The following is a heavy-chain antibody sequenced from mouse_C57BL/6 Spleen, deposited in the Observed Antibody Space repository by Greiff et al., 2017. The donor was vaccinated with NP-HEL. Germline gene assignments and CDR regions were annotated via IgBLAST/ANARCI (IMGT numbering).Heavy chain of an antibody. CDR1: GFTFSDYY. Sequence: EVMLVESEGGLVQPGSSMKLSCTASGFTFSDYYMAWVRQVPEKGLEWVANINYDGRSTYYLDSLKSRFIISRDNAKNILYLQMSSLKSEDTATYYCAREGLRSFDYWGQGTTLTVSS. CDR3: AREGLRSFDY. J-gene: IGHJ2*01. D-gene: IGHD2-2*01. CDR2: INYDGRST. V-gene: IGHV5-16*01.